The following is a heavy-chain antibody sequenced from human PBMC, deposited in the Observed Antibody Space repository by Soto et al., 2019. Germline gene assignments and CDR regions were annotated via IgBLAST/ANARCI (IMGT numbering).Heavy chain of an antibody. D-gene: IGHD2-2*01. V-gene: IGHV4-39*07. CDR3: ARTATMAALTLIDY. J-gene: IGHJ4*02. CDR2: IYYSGST. CDR1: GGSISSSSYY. Sequence: SETLSVTCTVSGGSISSSSYYWGWIRQPPGKGLEWIGSIYYSGSTNYNPSLKSRVTISVDKSKNQFSLKLSSVTAADTAVYYCARTATMAALTLIDYWGQGTLVSVSS.